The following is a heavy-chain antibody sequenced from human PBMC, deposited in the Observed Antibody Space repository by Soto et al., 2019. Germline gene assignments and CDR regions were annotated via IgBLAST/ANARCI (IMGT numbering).Heavy chain of an antibody. V-gene: IGHV4-59*01. J-gene: IGHJ6*02. CDR3: ARLYSSSWYEDYYYGMDV. CDR1: GGSISGYY. CDR2: IYYSGST. Sequence: TSETLSLTCPVSGGSISGYYWSWIRQPPGKGLEWIGYIYYSGSTNYNPSLKSRVTISVDTSKNQFSLKLSSVTAADTAVYYCARLYSSSWYEDYYYGMDVWGQGTTVTVSS. D-gene: IGHD6-13*01.